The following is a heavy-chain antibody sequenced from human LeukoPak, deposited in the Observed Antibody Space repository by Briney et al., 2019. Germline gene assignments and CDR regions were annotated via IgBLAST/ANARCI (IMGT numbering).Heavy chain of an antibody. CDR3: AKEGHSSGWSSLAYFDY. CDR1: GFTVSSNY. Sequence: GGSLRLSCAASGFTVSSNYMSWVRQAPGKGLEWVSVIYSGGSTYYADSVKGRFTISRDNSKNTLYLQMNSLRAGDTAVYYCAKEGHSSGWSSLAYFDYWGQGMLVTVSS. V-gene: IGHV3-53*01. D-gene: IGHD6-19*01. CDR2: IYSGGST. J-gene: IGHJ4*02.